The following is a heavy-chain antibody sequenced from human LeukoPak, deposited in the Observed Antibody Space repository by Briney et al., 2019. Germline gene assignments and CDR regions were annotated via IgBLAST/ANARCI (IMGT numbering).Heavy chain of an antibody. V-gene: IGHV1-18*01. D-gene: IGHD1-26*01. CDR3: ARDNSVGDNAWWFDP. J-gene: IGHJ5*02. CDR2: ISAYNGNT. Sequence: ASVKVSCKASGYTFTSYGISWVRQAPGQGLEWMGWISAYNGNTNYAEKLQGRVTMTRDMSTSTDYVELSGLRSEDTAIYYCARDNSVGDNAWWFDPWGEGTLVTVSS. CDR1: GYTFTSYG.